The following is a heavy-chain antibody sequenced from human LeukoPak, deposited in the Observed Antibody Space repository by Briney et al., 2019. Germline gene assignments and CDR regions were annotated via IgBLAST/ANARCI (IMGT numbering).Heavy chain of an antibody. CDR2: IYSGGST. J-gene: IGHJ6*03. Sequence: SGGSLRLSCAASGFIVTSNYMSWVRQAPGRGLEWVSVIYSGGSTYYADSVKGRFTISRDTSKNTLYLQMNSLRAEDTAVYYCAKDAGKENYYYYMDVWGKGTTVTVSS. V-gene: IGHV3-53*01. CDR1: GFIVTSNY. CDR3: AKDAGKENYYYYMDV.